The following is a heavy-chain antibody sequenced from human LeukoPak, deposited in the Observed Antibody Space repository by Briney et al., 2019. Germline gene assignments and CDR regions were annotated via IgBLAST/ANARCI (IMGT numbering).Heavy chain of an antibody. Sequence: GGSLRLSCAASGFTFSSYEMNWVRQAPGKGLEWVSYISSSGSTIYYADSVKGRFTISRDNAKNSLYLQMNSLRAEDTAVYYCARSGYSSGWSNYYYYSMDVWGQGTTVTVSS. CDR2: ISSSGSTI. J-gene: IGHJ6*02. D-gene: IGHD6-19*01. V-gene: IGHV3-48*03. CDR3: ARSGYSSGWSNYYYYSMDV. CDR1: GFTFSSYE.